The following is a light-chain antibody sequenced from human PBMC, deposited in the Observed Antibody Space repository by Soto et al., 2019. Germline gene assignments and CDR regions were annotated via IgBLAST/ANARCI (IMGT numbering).Light chain of an antibody. CDR3: SSYAGSNNGV. J-gene: IGLJ3*02. V-gene: IGLV2-8*01. CDR2: EVS. Sequence: QSALTQPPSASGSPGQSVTISCTGTSSDVGDYNYVSWYQQHPGKAPKLMIYEVSKRPSGVPDRFSGSKSGNTASLTVSGLQAEDDADYYCSSYAGSNNGVFGGGTKLTVL. CDR1: SSDVGDYNY.